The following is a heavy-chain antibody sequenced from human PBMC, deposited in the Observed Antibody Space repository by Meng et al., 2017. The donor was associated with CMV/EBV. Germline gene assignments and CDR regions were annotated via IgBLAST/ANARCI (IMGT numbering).Heavy chain of an antibody. CDR2: IYYSGST. CDR1: GGSISSGGYY. D-gene: IGHD2-21*01. V-gene: IGHV4-31*03. Sequence: LRLSCTVSGGSISSGGYYRSWIRQHPGKGLEWIGYIYYSGSTYYNPSLKSRVTISVDTSKNQFSLKLSSVTAADTAVYYCARKHCGGDCSLDYWGQGTLVTVSS. J-gene: IGHJ4*02. CDR3: ARKHCGGDCSLDY.